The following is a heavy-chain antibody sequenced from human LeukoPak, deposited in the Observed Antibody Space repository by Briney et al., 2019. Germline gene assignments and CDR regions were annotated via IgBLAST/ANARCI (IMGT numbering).Heavy chain of an antibody. CDR2: ISAYNGNT. CDR3: ARDLTFGVARNWFDP. J-gene: IGHJ5*02. V-gene: IGHV1-18*01. D-gene: IGHD3-3*01. CDR1: GYTFTSYG. Sequence: ASVKVSCKASGYTFTSYGISWVRQAPGQGLEWMGWISAYNGNTNYAQKLQGRVTMTTDTSTSTAYMELRSLRPDDTAVYYCARDLTFGVARNWFDPWGQGTLVTVSS.